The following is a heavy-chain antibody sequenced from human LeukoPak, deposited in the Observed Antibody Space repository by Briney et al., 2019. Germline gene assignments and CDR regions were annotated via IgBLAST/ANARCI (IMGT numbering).Heavy chain of an antibody. CDR2: IYSSGST. CDR1: GGSINSYY. J-gene: IGHJ4*02. Sequence: PSETLSLTCTVSGGSINSYYWSWIRQPAGKGLEWIGRIYSSGSTNYNPSLKSRVSMSVDMSKNQFSLKLTSVTAADTAVYYCARGGEATVVTMWGQGILVTVSS. CDR3: ARGGEATVVTM. V-gene: IGHV4-4*07. D-gene: IGHD4-23*01.